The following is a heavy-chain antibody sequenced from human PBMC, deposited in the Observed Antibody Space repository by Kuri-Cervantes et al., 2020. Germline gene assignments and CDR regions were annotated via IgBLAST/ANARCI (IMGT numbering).Heavy chain of an antibody. CDR2: ISWNSGSI. V-gene: IGHV3-9*01. Sequence: LSLTCAASGFTVSSNYMSWVRQAPGKGLEWVSGISWNSGSIGYADSVKGRFTISRDNAKNSLYLQMNSLRAEDTALYYCAKGYGWGLSPGDYWGQGTLVTVSS. J-gene: IGHJ4*02. D-gene: IGHD1-26*01. CDR1: GFTVSSNY. CDR3: AKGYGWGLSPGDY.